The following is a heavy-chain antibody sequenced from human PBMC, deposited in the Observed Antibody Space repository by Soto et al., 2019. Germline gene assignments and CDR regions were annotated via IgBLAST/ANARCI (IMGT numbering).Heavy chain of an antibody. D-gene: IGHD3-9*01. J-gene: IGHJ4*02. CDR1: GFIFSSYT. CDR2: ISASSTYI. CDR3: AKDHLLRYFDWSFDY. Sequence: GGSLRLSCAASGFIFSSYTMNWVRQAPGKGLEWVSSISASSTYIYYADSLKGRFTISRDNSKNTLYLQMNSLRAEDTAVYYCAKDHLLRYFDWSFDYWGQGTLVTVSS. V-gene: IGHV3-21*01.